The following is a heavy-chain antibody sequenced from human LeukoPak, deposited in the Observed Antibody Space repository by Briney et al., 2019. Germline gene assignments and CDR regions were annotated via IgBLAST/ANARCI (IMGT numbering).Heavy chain of an antibody. D-gene: IGHD1-1*01. Sequence: SETLSLTCVVSGYSISSGYYWGWIRQPPGKGLEWIGSIYHSGRTYYNPSLMGRVTLSVDTSKNRFSLRLSSVTAADTAVYYCARSQGNEGMGYWGQGTLVTVSS. CDR2: IYHSGRT. J-gene: IGHJ4*02. V-gene: IGHV4-38-2*01. CDR1: GYSISSGYY. CDR3: ARSQGNEGMGY.